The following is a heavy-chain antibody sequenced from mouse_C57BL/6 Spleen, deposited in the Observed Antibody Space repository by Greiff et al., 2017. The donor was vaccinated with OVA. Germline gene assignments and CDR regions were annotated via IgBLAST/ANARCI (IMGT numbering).Heavy chain of an antibody. J-gene: IGHJ4*01. CDR1: GFTFSDYG. D-gene: IGHD1-1*01. V-gene: IGHV5-17*01. CDR2: ISSGSGTI. Sequence: EVKLVESGGGLVKPGGSLKLSCAASGFTFSDYGMHWVRQAPEKGLEWVAYISSGSGTIYYADTVKGRFTISRDNAKNTLFLQMTSLRSEDTAMYYCAKGDYYYYGSRDAMDYWGQGTSVTVSS. CDR3: AKGDYYYYGSRDAMDY.